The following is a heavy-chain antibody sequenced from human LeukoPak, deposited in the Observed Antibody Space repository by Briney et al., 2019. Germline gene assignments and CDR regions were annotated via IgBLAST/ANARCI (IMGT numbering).Heavy chain of an antibody. V-gene: IGHV1-69*04. CDR3: ATGIGTLWSGYYHDY. J-gene: IGHJ4*02. CDR2: IIPVLGVA. Sequence: SVKVSCKASGGTFSTYAISWVRQAPGQGLECMGRIIPVLGVANYAQKFQGRVTISADKSTSTAYMEVSSLRSEDTAVYYCATGIGTLWSGYYHDYWGQGTLVTVSS. D-gene: IGHD3-3*01. CDR1: GGTFSTYA.